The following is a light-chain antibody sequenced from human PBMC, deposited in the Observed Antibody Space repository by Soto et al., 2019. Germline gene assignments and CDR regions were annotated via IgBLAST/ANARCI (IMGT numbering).Light chain of an antibody. CDR1: SSDVGGFIF. Sequence: QSALTQPASVSGSPGQSITISCTGTSSDVGGFIFVSWYQQHPGRAPKLMIYDVSNRPSGVSNRFSGSKSGNTASLTISGLQAEDEADYYCSSYTSSSTDVFGTGTKVTVL. J-gene: IGLJ1*01. CDR2: DVS. V-gene: IGLV2-14*01. CDR3: SSYTSSSTDV.